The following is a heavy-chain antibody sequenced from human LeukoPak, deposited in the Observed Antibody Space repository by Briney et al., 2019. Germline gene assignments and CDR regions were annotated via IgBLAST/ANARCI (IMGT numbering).Heavy chain of an antibody. CDR3: ARDLLRGAFDY. D-gene: IGHD2-15*01. J-gene: IGHJ4*02. CDR2: IYYSGST. CDR1: GGSISSYY. Sequence: SETLSLTCTVSGGSISSYYWSWIRQPPGKGLEWIGYIYYSGSTNYNPSLKSRVTISVDTSKNQFSLKLSSVTAADTAVYYCARDLLRGAFDYWGQGTLVTVSS. V-gene: IGHV4-59*12.